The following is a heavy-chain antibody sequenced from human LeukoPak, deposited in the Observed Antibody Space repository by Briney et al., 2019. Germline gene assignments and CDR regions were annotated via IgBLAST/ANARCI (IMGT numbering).Heavy chain of an antibody. CDR2: INPNSGGT. CDR1: GYTFTGYY. Sequence: GASVKVSCKASGYTFTGYYMHWVRQAPGQGLEWMGWINPNSGGTIYAQKFQGRVTMTEDTSTDTAYMELSSLRSEDTAVYYCATVYSSGWYYFDYWGQGTLVTVSS. CDR3: ATVYSSGWYYFDY. D-gene: IGHD6-19*01. V-gene: IGHV1-2*02. J-gene: IGHJ4*02.